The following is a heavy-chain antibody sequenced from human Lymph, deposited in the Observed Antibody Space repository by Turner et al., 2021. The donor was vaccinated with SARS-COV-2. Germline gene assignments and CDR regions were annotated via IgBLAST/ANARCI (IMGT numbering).Heavy chain of an antibody. CDR3: ARGVPEFDS. J-gene: IGHJ5*01. V-gene: IGHV3-30*04. Sequence: QVQLVESGGGVVQPGRSLRLSCAASGFTFSSYVMHWVRQAPGKGLEWAAVISYDGSNKYYADSVKGRFTISRDYSKNTLYLQMNSLRAEDTAIYYCARGVPEFDSWGQGTLVTVSS. CDR1: GFTFSSYV. CDR2: ISYDGSNK. D-gene: IGHD2-2*01.